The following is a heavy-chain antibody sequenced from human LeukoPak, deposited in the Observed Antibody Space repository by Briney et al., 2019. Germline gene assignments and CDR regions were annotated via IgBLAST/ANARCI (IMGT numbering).Heavy chain of an antibody. CDR2: IGSSTSTM. V-gene: IGHV3-48*03. Sequence: GGSLRLSCAASGLSFSTYDMTWVRQAPGKGLEWVSYIGSSTSTMYCAESLKGRFIISRDNAKNSLYLQMDSLRAEDTAIYYCASVLYGYSYGPFHHWGQGTLVTVSS. CDR1: GLSFSTYD. J-gene: IGHJ4*02. CDR3: ASVLYGYSYGPFHH. D-gene: IGHD5-18*01.